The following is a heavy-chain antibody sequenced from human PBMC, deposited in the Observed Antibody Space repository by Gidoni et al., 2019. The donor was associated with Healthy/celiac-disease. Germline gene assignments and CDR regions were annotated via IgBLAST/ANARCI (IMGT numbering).Heavy chain of an antibody. CDR1: GFTVSSNY. J-gene: IGHJ3*02. V-gene: IGHV3-53*01. CDR3: ARDFAYYYVSSGYYPDAFDI. CDR2: IYSGGST. Sequence: EVQLVESGGGLIQPGGSLRLSCAASGFTVSSNYMSWVRQAPGKGLEWVSVIYSGGSTYYADSVKGRFTISRDNSKNTLYLQMNSLRAEDTAVYYCARDFAYYYVSSGYYPDAFDIWGQGTMVTVSS. D-gene: IGHD3-22*01.